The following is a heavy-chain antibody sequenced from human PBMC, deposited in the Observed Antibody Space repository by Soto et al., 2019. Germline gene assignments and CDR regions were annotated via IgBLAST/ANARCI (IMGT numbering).Heavy chain of an antibody. Sequence: PSETLSLTCTVSGGSISSSSYYWGWIRQPPGRGLEWIGSIYYSGSTYYNPSLKSRVSISVDTSKNQFSLRLSSVTVADTAVYYCAVHRATPGAALSNWFGPWGQGSLVTVSS. CDR3: AVHRATPGAALSNWFGP. CDR2: IYYSGST. V-gene: IGHV4-39*01. CDR1: GGSISSSSYY. J-gene: IGHJ5*02. D-gene: IGHD1-26*01.